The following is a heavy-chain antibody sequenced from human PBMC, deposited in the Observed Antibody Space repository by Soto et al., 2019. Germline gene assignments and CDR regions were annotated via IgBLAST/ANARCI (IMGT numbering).Heavy chain of an antibody. V-gene: IGHV3-48*01. CDR1: GFTFSSYS. D-gene: IGHD6-13*01. CDR3: ARDGSRVAAAGWFDY. CDR2: ISSSSTI. Sequence: GGSLRLSCAASGFTFSSYSMNWVRQAPGKGLEWVSYISSSSTIYYADSVKGRFTISRDNAKNSLYLQMNSLRAEDTAVYYCARDGSRVAAAGWFDYWGQGTLVTVSS. J-gene: IGHJ4*02.